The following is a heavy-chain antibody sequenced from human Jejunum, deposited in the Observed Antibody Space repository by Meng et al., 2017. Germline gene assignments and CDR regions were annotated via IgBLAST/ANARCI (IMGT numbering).Heavy chain of an antibody. J-gene: IGHJ6*02. V-gene: IGHV3-11*04. D-gene: IGHD1-1*01. Sequence: GESLKISCAASGFIFSDYYMSWTRQALGKGLEWVSYISSTSTTIYYADSVKGRFTISRDNAKNTLYLQMNSLRVEDTAVYYCGRHSTTDDRGQGTTVTVSS. CDR2: ISSTSTTI. CDR3: GRHSTTDD. CDR1: GFIFSDYY.